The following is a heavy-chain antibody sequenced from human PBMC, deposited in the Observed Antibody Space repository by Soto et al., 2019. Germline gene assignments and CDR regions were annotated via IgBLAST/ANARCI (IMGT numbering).Heavy chain of an antibody. CDR3: TTGRRDYYGNSYMDL. Sequence: EMQLGESGGGLVKPGGSLRLSCAVSGYAFEVAWMNRVRQAPGKGLEWVGRIKSKPDGGTTEYAAPVEGRFTISRDDSTSTLYLQMNSLRTEDTAVYYCTTGRRDYYGNSYMDLWGKGTTVTVSS. CDR2: IKSKPDGGTT. CDR1: GYAFEVAW. J-gene: IGHJ6*03. V-gene: IGHV3-15*01. D-gene: IGHD3-22*01.